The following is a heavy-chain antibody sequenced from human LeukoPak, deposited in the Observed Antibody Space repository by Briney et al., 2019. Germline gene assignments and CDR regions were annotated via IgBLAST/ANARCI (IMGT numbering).Heavy chain of an antibody. Sequence: HRASVKVSCKASGYTFTSYGISWVRQAPGQGLEWMGWISAYNGNTNCAQKLQGRVTMTTDTSTSTGYMELRSLRSDDTAVYYCASSYGGLERFDYWGQGTLVTVSS. CDR2: ISAYNGNT. D-gene: IGHD4-23*01. J-gene: IGHJ4*02. V-gene: IGHV1-18*01. CDR1: GYTFTSYG. CDR3: ASSYGGLERFDY.